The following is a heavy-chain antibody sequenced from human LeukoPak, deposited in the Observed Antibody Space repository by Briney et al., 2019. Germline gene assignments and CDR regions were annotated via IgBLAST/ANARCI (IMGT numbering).Heavy chain of an antibody. V-gene: IGHV1-46*01. CDR2: IDPSGGST. J-gene: IGHJ4*02. CDR1: GYTFTSYY. Sequence: ASVKVSCKASGYTFTSYYMHWVRQAPGQGLEWMGIIDPSGGSTSYAQKFQGRVTMTRDTSTSTVYMELSSLRSEDTAVYYCAIVDTTVGFDYWGQGTLVTVSS. D-gene: IGHD5-18*01. CDR3: AIVDTTVGFDY.